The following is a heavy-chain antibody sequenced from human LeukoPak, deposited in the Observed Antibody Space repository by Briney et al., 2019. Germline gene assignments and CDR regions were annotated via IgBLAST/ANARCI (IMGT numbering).Heavy chain of an antibody. CDR2: IYYSGST. Sequence: PSETLSLTCTVSGGSISSYYWSWIRQPPGKGLEWIGYIYYSGSTNYNPSLKSRVTISVDTSKNQFSLKLSSVTAADTAVYCCARLNWNALRNWFDPWGQGTLVTVSS. CDR3: ARLNWNALRNWFDP. CDR1: GGSISSYY. V-gene: IGHV4-59*08. D-gene: IGHD1-1*01. J-gene: IGHJ5*02.